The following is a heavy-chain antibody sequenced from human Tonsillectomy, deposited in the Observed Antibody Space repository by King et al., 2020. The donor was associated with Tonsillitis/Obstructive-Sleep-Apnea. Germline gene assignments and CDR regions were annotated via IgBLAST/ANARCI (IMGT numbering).Heavy chain of an antibody. CDR1: GGSISSYY. J-gene: IGHJ3*02. CDR3: ARDMVLEAGGDAFDI. V-gene: IGHV4-59*01. Sequence: QLQESGPGLVKPSETLSLTYTVSGGSISSYYWSWIRQPPGKGLEWIGYIYYSGSTNHNPSLKSRVTISVDTSKNQFSLKLSSVTAADTAVYYCARDMVLEAGGDAFDIWGQGTMVTVSS. D-gene: IGHD2-8*01. CDR2: IYYSGST.